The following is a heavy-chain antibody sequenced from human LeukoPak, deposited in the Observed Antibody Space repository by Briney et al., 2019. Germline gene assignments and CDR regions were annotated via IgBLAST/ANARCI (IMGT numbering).Heavy chain of an antibody. D-gene: IGHD3-10*01. V-gene: IGHV3-21*01. CDR3: ARDPNYYYGPGSYYGGIDY. CDR1: GFTFSSYR. J-gene: IGHJ4*02. Sequence: GGSLRLSCAASGFTFSSYRMNWVRQAPGKGQEWVSYISSSSSYIYYADSVKGRFTISRDNAKNSLYLLMNSLRAEDTAVYYCARDPNYYYGPGSYYGGIDYWGQGTLVTVSS. CDR2: ISSSSSYI.